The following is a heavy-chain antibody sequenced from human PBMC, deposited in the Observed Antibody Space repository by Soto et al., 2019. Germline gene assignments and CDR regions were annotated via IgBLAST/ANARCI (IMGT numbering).Heavy chain of an antibody. J-gene: IGHJ5*02. CDR2: IYYSGST. V-gene: IGHV4-39*01. D-gene: IGHD3-3*01. CDR1: GGSISSSSYY. CDR3: ARHSVGITIFGVVIGLNWFDP. Sequence: QLQLQESGPGLVKPSETLSLTCTVSGGSISSSSYYWGWIRQPPGKGLEWIGSIYYSGSTYYNPYLNSRVTISVDTSKNQFSLKLSSVTAADTAVYYCARHSVGITIFGVVIGLNWFDPWGQGTLVTVSS.